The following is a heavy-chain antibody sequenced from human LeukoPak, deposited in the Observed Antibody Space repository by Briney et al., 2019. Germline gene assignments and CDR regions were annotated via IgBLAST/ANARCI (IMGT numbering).Heavy chain of an antibody. Sequence: GESLKISCKGSGYTFSTYWIGWVRQMPGKGLEWIAMIYPGDSDTKYSPSFQGQVTVSADKSISTAYLQWSSLKASDTAMYYCVRRYTNSRYVLWFDPWGQGTLVTVSS. CDR2: IYPGDSDT. CDR3: VRRYTNSRYVLWFDP. V-gene: IGHV5-51*01. J-gene: IGHJ5*02. D-gene: IGHD2-2*02. CDR1: GYTFSTYW.